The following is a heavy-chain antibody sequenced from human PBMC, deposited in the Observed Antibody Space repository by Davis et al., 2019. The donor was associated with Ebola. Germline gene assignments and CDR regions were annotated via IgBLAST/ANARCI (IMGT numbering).Heavy chain of an antibody. CDR1: GGTFSSYT. J-gene: IGHJ5*02. Sequence: SVKVSCKASGGTFSSYTINWVRQAPGQGLEWMGGIIPIHGTANYAQKFHGRVTITADESTSTAYMELTSLRSEDTAVYYCARAYPMVRDFGWFDPWGQGTLVTVSS. D-gene: IGHD3-10*01. CDR2: IIPIHGTA. CDR3: ARAYPMVRDFGWFDP. V-gene: IGHV1-69*13.